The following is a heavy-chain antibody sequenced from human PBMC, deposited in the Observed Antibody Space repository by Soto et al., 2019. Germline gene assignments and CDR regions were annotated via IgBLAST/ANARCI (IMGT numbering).Heavy chain of an antibody. V-gene: IGHV4-34*01. CDR1: GGSFSGYY. CDR3: ARLPFSSYYGMDV. D-gene: IGHD2-2*01. J-gene: IGHJ6*02. CDR2: INHSGST. Sequence: SETLSLTCAVYGGSFSGYYWSWIRQPPGKGLEWIGEINHSGSTNCNPSLKSRVTISVDTSKNQFSLKLSSVTAADTAVYYCARLPFSSYYGMDVWGQGTTVTVSS.